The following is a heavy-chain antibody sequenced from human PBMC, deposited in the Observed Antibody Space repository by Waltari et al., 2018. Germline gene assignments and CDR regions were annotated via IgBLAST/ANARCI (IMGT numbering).Heavy chain of an antibody. CDR1: GGSISSSSYY. Sequence: QLQLQESGPGLVKPSETLSLTCTVSGGSISSSSYYWGWIRQPPGKGLEWIGSIYYSGSTSYNPSLKSRVTISVDTSKNQSSLKLSSVTAADTAVYYCASLRIVVVRDWGQGTLVTVSS. D-gene: IGHD3-22*01. CDR2: IYYSGST. J-gene: IGHJ4*02. V-gene: IGHV4-39*07. CDR3: ASLRIVVVRD.